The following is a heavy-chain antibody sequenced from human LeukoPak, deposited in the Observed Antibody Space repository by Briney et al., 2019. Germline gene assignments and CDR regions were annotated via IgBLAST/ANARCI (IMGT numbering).Heavy chain of an antibody. V-gene: IGHV4-30-4*07. CDR3: ARETSYYDSSGYSYYFDY. Sequence: SETLSLTCAVSGGSISSGGYSWSWIRQPPGKGLEWIGYIYYSGSTYYNPSLKSRVTISVDTSKNQFSLKLSSVTAADTAVYYCARETSYYDSSGYSYYFDYWGQGTLVTVSS. D-gene: IGHD3-22*01. J-gene: IGHJ4*02. CDR1: GGSISSGGYS. CDR2: IYYSGST.